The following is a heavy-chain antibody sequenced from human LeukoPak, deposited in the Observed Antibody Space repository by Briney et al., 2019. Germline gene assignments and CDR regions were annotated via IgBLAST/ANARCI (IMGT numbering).Heavy chain of an antibody. CDR2: ISSSGSTI. D-gene: IGHD6-13*01. J-gene: IGHJ4*02. V-gene: IGHV3-48*03. Sequence: GGSLRLSCAASGFTFSSYEMNWVRQAPGKGLEWVSYISSSGSTIYYADSVKGRFTISRDNAKNSLYLQMNNLRAEDTAVYYCARYEASSSWYLDYWGQGTLVTVSS. CDR3: ARYEASSSWYLDY. CDR1: GFTFSSYE.